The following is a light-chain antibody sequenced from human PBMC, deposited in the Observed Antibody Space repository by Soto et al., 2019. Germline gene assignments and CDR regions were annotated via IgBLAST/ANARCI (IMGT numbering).Light chain of an antibody. CDR2: AAS. V-gene: IGKV1-6*01. CDR3: VPHNDYAFT. J-gene: IGKJ5*01. CDR1: QGIRND. Sequence: NMNLSVSSMAAYGGGVVPITCRASQGIRNDLGWYQQKPGKAPKLLIYAASSLQSGVPSRFSCSRSGTDFALAVSSLQPEDFATHYCVPHNDYAFTFGQGTRLEIK.